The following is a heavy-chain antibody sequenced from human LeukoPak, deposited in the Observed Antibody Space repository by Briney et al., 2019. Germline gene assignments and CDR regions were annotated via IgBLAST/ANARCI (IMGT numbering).Heavy chain of an antibody. D-gene: IGHD5-18*01. CDR2: IYSGGST. J-gene: IGHJ4*02. Sequence: GGSLRLSCAASGFTVSSNYMSWVRQAPGKGLEWVSVIYSGGSTYYADSVKGRFTISRDNSKNTLYLQMNSLRAEDTAVYYCASIGGWDTAMDPFDYWGQGTLVTVSS. CDR1: GFTVSSNY. CDR3: ASIGGWDTAMDPFDY. V-gene: IGHV3-53*05.